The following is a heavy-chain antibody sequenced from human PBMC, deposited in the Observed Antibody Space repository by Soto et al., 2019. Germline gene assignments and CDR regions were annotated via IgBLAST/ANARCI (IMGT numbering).Heavy chain of an antibody. Sequence: PGGSLRLSCAASGFTFSGHYMDWVRQAPGKGLEWVGRTRNKANSYTTEYAASVKGRFTISRDDSKNSLYLQMNSLKTEDTAVYYCARASPYYDFWSXNDYYYYMDVWGKGTTVTVSS. V-gene: IGHV3-72*01. D-gene: IGHD3-3*01. CDR2: TRNKANSYTT. J-gene: IGHJ6*03. CDR3: ARASPYYDFWSXNDYYYYMDV. CDR1: GFTFSGHY.